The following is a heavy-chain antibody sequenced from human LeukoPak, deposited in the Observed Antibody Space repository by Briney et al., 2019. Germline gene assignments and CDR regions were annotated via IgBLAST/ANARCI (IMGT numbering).Heavy chain of an antibody. V-gene: IGHV4-34*01. Sequence: SETLSLTCAVYGGSFSGYYWSWIRQPPGKGLEWIGEIKHSGSTNYNPSLKSRVTISVDTSKNQFSLKLSSVTAADTAVYYCARGLRNSGSYWVISPRNNWFDPWGQGTLVTVSS. CDR2: IKHSGST. D-gene: IGHD1-26*01. CDR3: ARGLRNSGSYWVISPRNNWFDP. CDR1: GGSFSGYY. J-gene: IGHJ5*02.